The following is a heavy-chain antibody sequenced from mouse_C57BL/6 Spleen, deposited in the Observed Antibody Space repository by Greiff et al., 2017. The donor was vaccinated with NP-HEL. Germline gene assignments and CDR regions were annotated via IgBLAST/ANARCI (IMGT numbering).Heavy chain of an antibody. CDR1: GYSFTGYY. J-gene: IGHJ2*01. CDR3: ARDYKRYYFDY. Sequence: VQLQQSGPELVKPGASVKISCKASGYSFTGYYMNWVKQSPEKSLEWIGEINPSTGGTTYNQKFKAKATLTVDKSSSTAYMQLKSLTSEDSAVYYCARDYKRYYFDYWGQGTTLTVSS. CDR2: INPSTGGT. D-gene: IGHD2-12*01. V-gene: IGHV1-42*01.